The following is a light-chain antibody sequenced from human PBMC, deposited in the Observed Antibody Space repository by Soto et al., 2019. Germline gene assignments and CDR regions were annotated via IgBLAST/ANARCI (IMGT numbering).Light chain of an antibody. V-gene: IGKV1-5*01. CDR2: DAS. CDR1: QDISSW. CDR3: QQYYNYWT. J-gene: IGKJ1*01. Sequence: DIQMTQSPSILSASVGDRVTITCRASQDISSWLAWYQQKSGKAPKVLIYDASSLESGVPSRFSGSGSGREFTLTICSLQPDDFATYYCQQYYNYWTFGQGTKVEVE.